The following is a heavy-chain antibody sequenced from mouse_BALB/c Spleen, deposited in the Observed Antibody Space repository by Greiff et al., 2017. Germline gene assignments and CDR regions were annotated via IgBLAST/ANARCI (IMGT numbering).Heavy chain of an antibody. CDR2: IYPGNSDT. CDR1: GYTFTSYW. J-gene: IGHJ3*01. CDR3: TSSRSSMITTGFAY. Sequence: EVKLQQSGTVLARPGASVKMSCKASGYTFTSYWMHWVKQRPGQGLEWIGAIYPGNSDTSYNQKFKGKAKLTAVTSTSTAYMELSSLTNEDSAVYYCTSSRSSMITTGFAYWGQGTLVTVSA. D-gene: IGHD2-4*01. V-gene: IGHV1-5*01.